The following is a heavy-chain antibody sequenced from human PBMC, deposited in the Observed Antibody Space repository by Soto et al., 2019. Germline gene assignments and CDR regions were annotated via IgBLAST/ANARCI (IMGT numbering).Heavy chain of an antibody. J-gene: IGHJ4*02. CDR3: ARAGVTPDFFDY. CDR2: FESGGSI. Sequence: GGSLRLSCAASGFSVRTNYMSWVRQAPGKGLEWVSVFESGGSIYYADSVKGRFIISRDYARNTVDLQLNSLRADDTAVYYCARAGVTPDFFDYWGQGTLVTVSS. D-gene: IGHD2-21*02. CDR1: GFSVRTNY. V-gene: IGHV3-53*01.